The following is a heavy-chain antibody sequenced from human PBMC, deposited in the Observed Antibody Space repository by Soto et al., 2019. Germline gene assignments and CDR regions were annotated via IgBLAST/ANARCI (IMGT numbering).Heavy chain of an antibody. D-gene: IGHD1-20*01. CDR1: GGSISGSSYY. V-gene: IGHV4-39*01. J-gene: IGHJ6*03. Sequence: SETLSLTCTVSGGSISGSSYYWGWIRQPPGKGLEWIGSIYYTGSTYYNPSLKSRVTVSVDTSKNQFSLKLSSVTAADTAVYYCARGSKGAITGDRYYYYYYMDVWGKGTTVTVSS. CDR3: ARGSKGAITGDRYYYYYYMDV. CDR2: IYYTGST.